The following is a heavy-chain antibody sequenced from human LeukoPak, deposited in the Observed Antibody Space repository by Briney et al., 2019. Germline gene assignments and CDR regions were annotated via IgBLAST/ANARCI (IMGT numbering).Heavy chain of an antibody. CDR2: IYHGGTT. V-gene: IGHV4-4*02. Sequence: PSETLSLTCAVSGGSITSSHWWSWARPPPGKGLEWIGEIYHGGTTNYNPSLKSRVTMSVDESKNQFSLKLSSVTAADTAVYYCATYFYGGDYASYYFDYRGQGTLVTVSS. CDR1: GGSITSSHW. D-gene: IGHD4-23*01. CDR3: ATYFYGGDYASYYFDY. J-gene: IGHJ4*02.